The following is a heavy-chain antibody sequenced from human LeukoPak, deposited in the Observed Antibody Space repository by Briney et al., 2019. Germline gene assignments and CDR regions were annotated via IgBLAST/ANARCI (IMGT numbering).Heavy chain of an antibody. CDR1: GYPFSGYD. CDR2: INPQSGGT. CDR3: ARAGGSGTYYVNF. J-gene: IGHJ4*02. D-gene: IGHD3-10*01. Sequence: ASVKVSCKASGYPFSGYDIHWVRQAPGQGLEWMGWINPQSGGTNFAQKFQGRVTMTRDTSISTAYVELSRLRSDDTAVYYCARAGGSGTYYVNFWGQGTQVTVS. V-gene: IGHV1-2*02.